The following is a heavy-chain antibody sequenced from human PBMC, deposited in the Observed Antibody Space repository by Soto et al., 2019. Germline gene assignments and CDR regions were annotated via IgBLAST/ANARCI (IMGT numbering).Heavy chain of an antibody. Sequence: QVQLQESGPGLVKPSETLSLTCAVSGGSISNNDWWCWVRQPPGKGLEWIGEIYHTGSTNYNPSLKSRVTISVDKSKNQFSLMLSSMTAADTAVYYCARGYGYSYVGYWGQGTLVTVSS. CDR2: IYHTGST. CDR3: ARGYGYSYVGY. J-gene: IGHJ4*02. V-gene: IGHV4-4*02. CDR1: GGSISNNDW. D-gene: IGHD5-18*01.